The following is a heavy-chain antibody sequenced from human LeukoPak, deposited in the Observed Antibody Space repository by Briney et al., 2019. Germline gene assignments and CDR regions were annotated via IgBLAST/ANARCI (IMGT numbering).Heavy chain of an antibody. D-gene: IGHD4-23*01. Sequence: PGGSLRLSCAASGFPFSSYSMNWVRHAPGKGLEWLSYINMSSGDIYYADSVKGRFTISRDNAKNSLYLQMNGLRAEDTAVYYCAANGGPFDFWGQGTLVTVSA. J-gene: IGHJ4*02. CDR3: AANGGPFDF. CDR2: INMSSGDI. V-gene: IGHV3-21*05. CDR1: GFPFSSYS.